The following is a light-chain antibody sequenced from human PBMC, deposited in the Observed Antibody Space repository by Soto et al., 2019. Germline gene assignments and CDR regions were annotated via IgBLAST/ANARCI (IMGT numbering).Light chain of an antibody. CDR3: IQTLQTPLT. CDR2: FGS. V-gene: IGKV2-28*01. CDR1: QSLLYNNTYNY. Sequence: EIVMTQSPLTLPVTPGEPASISCRSSQSLLYNNTYNYLDWYVQKPGQSPQLLIYFGSNRAPGVPDRFSGSGSGTDFTLKISRVEAEDFGVYYCIQTLQTPLTFGGGTKVDIK. J-gene: IGKJ4*01.